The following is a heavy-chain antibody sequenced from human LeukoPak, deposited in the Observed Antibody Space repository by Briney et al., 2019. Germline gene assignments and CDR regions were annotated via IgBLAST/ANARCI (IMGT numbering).Heavy chain of an antibody. V-gene: IGHV3-30*18. CDR3: AKEGQRGSYGVYDDYH. D-gene: IGHD5/OR15-5a*01. J-gene: IGHJ5*02. CDR2: ISNDETNK. Sequence: GGSLRLSCAASGFTFSRDGMHWVRQAPGKGLEWVAVISNDETNKYYTDSVKGRFTVSRDNSKNMVYLQMNSLRVEDTAVYYCAKEGQRGSYGVYDDYHWGQGTLVTVSS. CDR1: GFTFSRDG.